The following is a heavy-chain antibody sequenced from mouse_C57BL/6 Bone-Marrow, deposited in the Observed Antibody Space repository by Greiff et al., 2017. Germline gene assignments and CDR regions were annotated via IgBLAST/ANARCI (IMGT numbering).Heavy chain of an antibody. CDR1: GFSLTSYG. V-gene: IGHV2-2*01. Sequence: VMLVESGPGLVQPSQSLSITCTVSGFSLTSYGVHWVRQSPGKGLEWLGVIWSGGSTDYNAAFISKRSLSTDNSKSQVFFKMNMLQADDTAIYYCASPIYYGYDGWYFDVWGTGTTVTVPS. CDR2: IWSGGST. D-gene: IGHD2-2*01. J-gene: IGHJ1*03. CDR3: ASPIYYGYDGWYFDV.